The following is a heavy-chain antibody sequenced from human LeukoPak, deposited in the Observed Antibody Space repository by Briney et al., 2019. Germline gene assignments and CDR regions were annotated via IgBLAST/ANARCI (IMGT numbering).Heavy chain of an antibody. D-gene: IGHD1-14*01. CDR1: GFTFRQRW. J-gene: IGHJ5*02. CDR3: TTNPDGLSWFDP. CDR2: INRDGTTT. Sequence: GGSLRLSCAASGFTFRQRWMHWVRQAPGKGLVWVSHINRDGTTTSYADSVKGRFIISRDNARSTLYLQMNSLRVEDTAMYFCTTNPDGLSWFDPWGQGTLVTVS. V-gene: IGHV3-74*01.